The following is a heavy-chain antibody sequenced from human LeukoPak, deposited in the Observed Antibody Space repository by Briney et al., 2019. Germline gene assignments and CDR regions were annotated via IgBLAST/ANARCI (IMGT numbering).Heavy chain of an antibody. D-gene: IGHD5-12*01. CDR2: IYYSGST. Sequence: SETLSLTCTVSGGSISSSSYYWGWIRQPPGKGLEWIGSIYYSGSTYYNPSLKSRVTISVDTSKNQFSLKLSSVTAADTAVYYCARDVRDGYNYFDYWGQGTLVTVSS. J-gene: IGHJ4*02. CDR3: ARDVRDGYNYFDY. CDR1: GGSISSSSYY. V-gene: IGHV4-39*07.